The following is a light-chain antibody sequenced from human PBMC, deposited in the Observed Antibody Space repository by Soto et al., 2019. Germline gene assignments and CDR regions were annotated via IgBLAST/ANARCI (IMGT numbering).Light chain of an antibody. CDR3: QQSYSTPWT. CDR2: AAS. CDR1: QSITNY. Sequence: DIQMTQSPSSLSASVGDRVTITCRASQSITNYLNWYQLKPGKAPKLLIYAASSLQSGVPSRFSGSESGTDFTLSISSLQPEDFATYYCQQSYSTPWTFGQGTKVEIK. V-gene: IGKV1-39*01. J-gene: IGKJ1*01.